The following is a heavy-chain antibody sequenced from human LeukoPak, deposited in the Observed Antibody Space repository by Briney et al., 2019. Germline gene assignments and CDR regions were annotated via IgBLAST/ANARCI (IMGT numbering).Heavy chain of an antibody. D-gene: IGHD3-16*02. Sequence: GGSLRLSCAASGFTFSSYAMSGVRQTPGKGLEWVSRISTDGSTTTYADSVKGRFTISRDNAKDTLYLQMNSLRAEDTAVYYCASPRLDYVWGTYLDYWGQGSLVTVSS. CDR2: ISTDGSTT. CDR1: GFTFSSYA. V-gene: IGHV3-74*01. CDR3: ASPRLDYVWGTYLDY. J-gene: IGHJ4*02.